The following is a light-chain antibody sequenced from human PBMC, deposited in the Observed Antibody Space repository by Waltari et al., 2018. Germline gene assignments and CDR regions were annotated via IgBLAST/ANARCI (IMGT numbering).Light chain of an antibody. J-gene: IGLJ1*01. CDR2: YDR. V-gene: IGLV3-21*04. Sequence: SYVVTQPPSVSVAPGETATITCGGDNIGTYSVHWYQQKAGQAPVLVIFYDRDRPSWIPARFSGSNSGNTATLTISRVEAGDEARYYCHVWHPHVDPGVFGTGTEVTVL. CDR3: HVWHPHVDPGV. CDR1: NIGTYS.